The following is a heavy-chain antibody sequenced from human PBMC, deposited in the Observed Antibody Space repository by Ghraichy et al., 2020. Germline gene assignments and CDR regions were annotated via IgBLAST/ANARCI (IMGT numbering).Heavy chain of an antibody. CDR3: ARVRGDDDYIKAHLDY. J-gene: IGHJ4*02. CDR1: GFTVSRNY. V-gene: IGHV3-53*01. Sequence: GGSLRLSCAASGFTVSRNYMTWVRQAPGKGLEWVSFIYTGGSTYYADSVKGRFTISRDNAKNTLYLQMNSLRAEDTAVYYCARVRGDDDYIKAHLDYWGQGTLVTVSS. CDR2: IYTGGST. D-gene: IGHD4-17*01.